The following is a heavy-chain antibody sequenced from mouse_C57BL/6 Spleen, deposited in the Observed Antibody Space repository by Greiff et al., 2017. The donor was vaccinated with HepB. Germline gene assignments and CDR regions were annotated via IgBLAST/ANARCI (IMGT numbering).Heavy chain of an antibody. J-gene: IGHJ3*01. CDR3: ARQKMVTEAWFAY. CDR1: GYTFTSYW. V-gene: IGHV1-64*01. CDR2: IHPNSGST. Sequence: QVQLQQPGAELVKPGASVKLSCKASGYTFTSYWMHWVKQRPGQGLEWIGMIHPNSGSTNYNEKFKSKATLTVDKSSSTAYMQLSSLTSEDSAVYYCARQKMVTEAWFAYWGQGTLVTVSA. D-gene: IGHD2-2*01.